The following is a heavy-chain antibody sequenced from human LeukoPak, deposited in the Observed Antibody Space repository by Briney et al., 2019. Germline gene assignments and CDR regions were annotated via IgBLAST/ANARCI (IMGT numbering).Heavy chain of an antibody. J-gene: IGHJ2*01. CDR1: GYTFTSYH. Sequence: ASVKVSCKASGYTFTSYHIHWVRQAPGQGLEWIGTIKPRGGRTTYAQKFQGRVTITADDSTSTAYMELSILRFEDTAVYYCARDVEGGDFCFDLWGRGTLVTVSS. CDR3: ARDVEGGDFCFDL. D-gene: IGHD2-21*02. V-gene: IGHV1-46*01. CDR2: IKPRGGRT.